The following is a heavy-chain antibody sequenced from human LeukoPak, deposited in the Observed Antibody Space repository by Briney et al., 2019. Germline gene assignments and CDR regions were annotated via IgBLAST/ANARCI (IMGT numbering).Heavy chain of an antibody. CDR2: IYHSGST. Sequence: PSETLSLACAVSGGSISSCGYSWSWIRQPPGKGLEWIGYIYHSGSTSYNPSLKSRVTISVDRSKNQFSMKLSSVTAADTAVYYCARHYGPWGQGTLVTVSS. J-gene: IGHJ4*02. CDR1: GGSISSCGYS. CDR3: ARHYGP. V-gene: IGHV4-30-2*01. D-gene: IGHD3-16*01.